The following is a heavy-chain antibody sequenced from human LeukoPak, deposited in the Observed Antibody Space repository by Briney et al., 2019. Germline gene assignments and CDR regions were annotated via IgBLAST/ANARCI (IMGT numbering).Heavy chain of an antibody. V-gene: IGHV3-74*01. CDR2: ISTDASST. CDR1: GFTFSSYW. CDR3: ARAKTADY. J-gene: IGHJ4*02. Sequence: PGGSLRLSCAGSGFTFSSYWMHWVRQAPGKGLVWVSRISTDASSTTYADSVKGRFTISGDNAKNTLYLQMNSLRAEDTAVYYCARAKTADYWGQGTLVTVSS. D-gene: IGHD1-1*01.